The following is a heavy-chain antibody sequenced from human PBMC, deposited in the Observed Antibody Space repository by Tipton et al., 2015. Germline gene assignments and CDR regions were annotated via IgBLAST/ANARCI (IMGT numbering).Heavy chain of an antibody. CDR1: GFSFSSYS. CDR3: ARAGAEGTVTYYYFHYGMDV. J-gene: IGHJ6*02. V-gene: IGHV3-48*02. Sequence: SLRLSCVASGFSFSSYSMNWVRQAPGKGLEWVSHITGGSSSSTYYAASVKGRFTISRDNAKNSLYLQMNSLRDEDTALYYCARAGAEGTVTYYYFHYGMDVWGQGTTVTVSS. D-gene: IGHD4-17*01. CDR2: ITGGSSSST.